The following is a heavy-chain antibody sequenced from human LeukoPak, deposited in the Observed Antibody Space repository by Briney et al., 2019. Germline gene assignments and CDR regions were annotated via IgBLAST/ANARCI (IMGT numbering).Heavy chain of an antibody. J-gene: IGHJ4*02. V-gene: IGHV3-30*04. Sequence: PGRSLRLSCAASGFTFSSYAMHWVRQAPGKGLEWVAVISYDGSNKYYADSVKGRFTISRDNSKNTLYLQMNSLRAEDTDVYYCARGGSQYDSSASLLFDYWGQGTLVTVSS. CDR1: GFTFSSYA. D-gene: IGHD3-22*01. CDR3: ARGGSQYDSSASLLFDY. CDR2: ISYDGSNK.